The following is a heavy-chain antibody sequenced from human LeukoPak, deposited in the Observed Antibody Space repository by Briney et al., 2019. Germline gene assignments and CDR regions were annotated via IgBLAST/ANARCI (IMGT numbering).Heavy chain of an antibody. D-gene: IGHD1-26*01. Sequence: ASVKVSCKASGYTFTGYYIHWVRQAPGQGVEWMGWINPNSGDTNYAQKFQGRVTITRDTSISTAYMELNRLTSDDTAVYYCAREEGSYPESLDYWGQGTLVTVSS. CDR3: AREEGSYPESLDY. V-gene: IGHV1-2*02. J-gene: IGHJ4*02. CDR2: INPNSGDT. CDR1: GYTFTGYY.